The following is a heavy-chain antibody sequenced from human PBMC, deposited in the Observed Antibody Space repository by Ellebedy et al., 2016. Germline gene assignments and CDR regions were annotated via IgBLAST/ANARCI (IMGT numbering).Heavy chain of an antibody. CDR1: GFTFSRYG. J-gene: IGHJ2*01. D-gene: IGHD1-14*01. CDR3: AKTTWDL. V-gene: IGHV3-33*06. CDR2: IWYDGSDK. Sequence: GESLKISCAASGFTFSRYGMHWVRQAPGKGLEWVAVIWYDGSDKYYADSVKGRFTISRDNSKNTLYLQMNSLRAEDTAVYYCAKTTWDLWGRGTLVTVSS.